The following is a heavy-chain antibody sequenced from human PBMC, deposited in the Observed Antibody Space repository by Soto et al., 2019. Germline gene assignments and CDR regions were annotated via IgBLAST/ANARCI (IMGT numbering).Heavy chain of an antibody. CDR2: ISAHNGNA. D-gene: IGHD4-4*01. CDR3: ASENLNSKSWLVFDQ. Sequence: QVQLVQSGSEVKKPGASVKVSCKASGYTFINHGISWVRQAPGQGLEWMGWISAHNGNARYAQKVQDRVTMTRDTSTTTVYLELRSLRSDDTAVYYCASENLNSKSWLVFDQRGQGTLVTVSS. CDR1: GYTFINHG. V-gene: IGHV1-18*01. J-gene: IGHJ4*02.